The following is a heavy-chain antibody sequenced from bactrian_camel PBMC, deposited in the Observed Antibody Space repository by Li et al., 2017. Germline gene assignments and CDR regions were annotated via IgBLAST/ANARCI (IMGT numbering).Heavy chain of an antibody. J-gene: IGHJ6*01. D-gene: IGHD6*01. CDR1: GFRFNITA. CDR2: INSGGGST. Sequence: VQLVESGGGLVQPGGSLRLSCTTSGFRFNITAMSWARQAPGKELEWVSGINSGGGSTYYLDSVKGRFAISRDNAKNTLYLQLNSLKTEDTAMYYCAATLGGGIWYVLEGYWGRGTQVTVS. CDR3: AATLGGGIWYVLEGY. V-gene: IGHV3S31*01.